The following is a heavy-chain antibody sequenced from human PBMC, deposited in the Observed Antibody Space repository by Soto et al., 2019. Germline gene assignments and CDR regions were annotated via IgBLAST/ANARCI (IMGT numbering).Heavy chain of an antibody. CDR2: MSYDGRNK. CDR3: ARSRGYSNYYCYGMDV. CDR1: GFTFNNHA. V-gene: IGHV3-30*04. Sequence: QVQLVESGGGVVQPGRSLRLSCGASGFTFNNHAMHWVRQAPGKGLEWVAVMSYDGRNKYYADSVKGRFTISRDNXKIXLYLQTNSVRADDTAVYYCARSRGYSNYYCYGMDVWGQGTTVTVSS. D-gene: IGHD1-1*01. J-gene: IGHJ6*02.